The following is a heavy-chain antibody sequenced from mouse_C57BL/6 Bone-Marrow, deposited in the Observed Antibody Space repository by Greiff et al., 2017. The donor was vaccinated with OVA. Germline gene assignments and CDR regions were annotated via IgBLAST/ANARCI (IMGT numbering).Heavy chain of an antibody. CDR1: GYTFTDYY. Sequence: EVQLQQSGPELVKPGASVKISCKASGYTFTDYYMNWVKQSHGKSLEWIGDINPNNGGTSYNQKFKGKATLTVAKSSSTAYMELRSLTSEDSAVYYCANLGSSYAMDYWGQGTSVTVSS. J-gene: IGHJ4*01. CDR2: INPNNGGT. CDR3: ANLGSSYAMDY. V-gene: IGHV1-26*01. D-gene: IGHD1-1*01.